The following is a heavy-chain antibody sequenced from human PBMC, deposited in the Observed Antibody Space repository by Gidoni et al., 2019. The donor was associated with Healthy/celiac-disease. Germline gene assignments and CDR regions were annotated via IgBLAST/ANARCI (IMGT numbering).Heavy chain of an antibody. CDR1: GFTFSSYS. Sequence: EVQLVESGGGLVKPGWSLRLSCAASGFTFSSYSMNWVRQAPGKGLEWVSSISSSSSYIYYADAVKGRFTISRDNAKNSLYLQMNSLRAEDTAVYYCARWRKAAEGNWFDPWGQGTLVTVSS. J-gene: IGHJ5*02. D-gene: IGHD6-13*01. CDR3: ARWRKAAEGNWFDP. V-gene: IGHV3-21*01. CDR2: ISSSSSYI.